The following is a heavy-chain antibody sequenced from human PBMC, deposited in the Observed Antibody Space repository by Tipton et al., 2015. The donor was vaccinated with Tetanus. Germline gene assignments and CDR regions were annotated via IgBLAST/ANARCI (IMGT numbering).Heavy chain of an antibody. D-gene: IGHD2-8*02. CDR2: IYPGDSDT. CDR3: ARGHCTEGVCNFDF. CDR1: GYIFNNYW. J-gene: IGHJ4*03. Sequence: EVQLVQSGGEVKKPGESLKISCKGSGYIFNNYWIGWVRQKPVKGLEWMGIIYPGDSDTRYSPSFQGQVTISVDKSINTAYLQWSSLEASGTSMFYCARGHCTEGVCNFDFWGHGALVTVAS. V-gene: IGHV5-51*01.